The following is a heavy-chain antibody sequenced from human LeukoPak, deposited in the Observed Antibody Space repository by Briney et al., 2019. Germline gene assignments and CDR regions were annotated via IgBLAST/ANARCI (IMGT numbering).Heavy chain of an antibody. V-gene: IGHV3-30*02. CDR1: GFTFSSYG. CDR3: ARDRGDGYNYGCFDY. J-gene: IGHJ4*02. Sequence: GGSLRLSCAASGFTFSSYGMHWVRQAPGKGLEGVAFIRYDGSSKYYADSVKGRFTISRDNSKNTLYLQMNSLRAEDTALYYCARDRGDGYNYGCFDYWGQGTLVTVSS. D-gene: IGHD5-24*01. CDR2: IRYDGSSK.